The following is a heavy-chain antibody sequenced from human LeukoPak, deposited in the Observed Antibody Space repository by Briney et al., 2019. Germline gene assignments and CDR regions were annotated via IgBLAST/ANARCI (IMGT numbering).Heavy chain of an antibody. J-gene: IGHJ4*02. CDR3: AREKGYYYDSSGPFDY. CDR2: ISSSSSYI. V-gene: IGHV3-21*01. CDR1: GFTFSSYS. D-gene: IGHD3-22*01. Sequence: GGSLRLSCAAPGFTFSSYSMNWVRQAPGKGLEWVSSISSSSSYIYYADSVKGRFTISRDNAKNSLYLQMNSLRAEDTAVYYCAREKGYYYDSSGPFDYWGQGTLVTVSS.